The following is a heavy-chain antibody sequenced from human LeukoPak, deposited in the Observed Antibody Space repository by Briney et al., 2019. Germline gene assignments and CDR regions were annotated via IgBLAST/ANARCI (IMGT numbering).Heavy chain of an antibody. CDR1: GFTFSSYA. Sequence: GGSLRLSCAASGFTFSSYAMSWVCQAPGKGLEWVSAISGSGGGTYYADSVKGRFTISRDNSKNTLYLQMNSLRAEDTAVYYCAKEAYYYDSSGYYYANAFDIWGQGTMVTVSS. V-gene: IGHV3-23*01. CDR2: ISGSGGGT. CDR3: AKEAYYYDSSGYYYANAFDI. D-gene: IGHD3-22*01. J-gene: IGHJ3*02.